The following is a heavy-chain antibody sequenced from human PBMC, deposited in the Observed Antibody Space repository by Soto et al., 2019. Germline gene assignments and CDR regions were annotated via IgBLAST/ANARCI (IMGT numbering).Heavy chain of an antibody. CDR1: GVSINNDVFY. V-gene: IGHV4-31*03. CDR2: IYYSGST. J-gene: IGHJ6*02. Sequence: SETLSLTCTVSGVSINNDVFYWTWIRQLPGKGLKWIGYIYYSGSTFYNPSLKSRATISIDTSKNQFSLNLSSVSAADTAVYYCARDVSLNYGLDVWGRGTTVTVSS. CDR3: ARDVSLNYGLDV.